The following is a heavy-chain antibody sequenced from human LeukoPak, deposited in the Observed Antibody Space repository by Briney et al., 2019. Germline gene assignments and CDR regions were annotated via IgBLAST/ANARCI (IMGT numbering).Heavy chain of an antibody. CDR1: GFTFSSYA. J-gene: IGHJ6*03. D-gene: IGHD2-2*01. V-gene: IGHV3-23*01. CDR3: AKGKGRGHIVVVPAAIKYYYMDV. Sequence: PGGSLRLSCAASGFTFSSYAMSWVRQAPGKGLEWVSAISGSGGSTYYAYSVKGRFTISRNNSKNTLYLQMNSLRDEDTAVYYCAKGKGRGHIVVVPAAIKYYYMDVWGKGTTVTVSS. CDR2: ISGSGGST.